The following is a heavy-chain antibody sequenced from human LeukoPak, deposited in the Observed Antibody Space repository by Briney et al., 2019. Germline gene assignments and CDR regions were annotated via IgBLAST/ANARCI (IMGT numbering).Heavy chain of an antibody. J-gene: IGHJ5*02. CDR2: ISYDGSNK. D-gene: IGHD6-13*01. V-gene: IGHV3-30-3*01. Sequence: GGSLRLSCAASGFTFSSYAMHWVRQAPGEGLEWVAVISYDGSNKYYADSVKGRFTISRDNSKNTLYLQMNSLRAEDTAEYYCARDKGIAATWRNWFDPWGQGTLVTVSS. CDR1: GFTFSSYA. CDR3: ARDKGIAATWRNWFDP.